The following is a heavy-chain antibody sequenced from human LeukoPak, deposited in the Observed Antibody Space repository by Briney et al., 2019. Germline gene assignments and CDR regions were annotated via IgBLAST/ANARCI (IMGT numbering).Heavy chain of an antibody. V-gene: IGHV1-2*04. J-gene: IGHJ4*02. D-gene: IGHD3-10*01. CDR2: INPNSGGT. CDR3: ARARNVLLWFGESENYFDY. CDR1: GYTFTGYY. Sequence: ASVKVSCKASGYTFTGYYMHWVRQAPGQGLEWMGWINPNSGGTNYAQKFQGWVTMTRDTSISTAYMELSRLRSDDTAVYYCARARNVLLWFGESENYFDYWGQGTLVTVSS.